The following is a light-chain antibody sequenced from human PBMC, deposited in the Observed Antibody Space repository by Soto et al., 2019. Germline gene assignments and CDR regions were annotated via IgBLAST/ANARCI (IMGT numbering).Light chain of an antibody. CDR2: LAS. CDR1: QSLLQSNGYNY. CDR3: MQAQQTPRT. Sequence: DIVLTQSPLSLPVTPGEPASISCRASQSLLQSNGYNYLAWFLQKPGQSPQPLIYLASTRASGVTERLSGSRSGTDFTLKISRVEAEDAGVYYCMQAQQTPRTFGGGTKVEI. J-gene: IGKJ4*01. V-gene: IGKV2-28*01.